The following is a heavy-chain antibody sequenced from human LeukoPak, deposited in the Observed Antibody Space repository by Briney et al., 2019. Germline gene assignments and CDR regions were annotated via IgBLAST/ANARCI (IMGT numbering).Heavy chain of an antibody. CDR1: GFTFSSYG. Sequence: GGSLRLSCAASGFTFSSYGMSWVRQAPGKGLEWVANTKQDGSEKYYVDSVKGRFTISRDNAKNSLYLQMNSLRAEDTAVYYCARVGEKAFHLWPEIDYWGQGTLVTVS. J-gene: IGHJ4*02. D-gene: IGHD5-24*01. CDR3: ARVGEKAFHLWPEIDY. V-gene: IGHV3-7*01. CDR2: TKQDGSEK.